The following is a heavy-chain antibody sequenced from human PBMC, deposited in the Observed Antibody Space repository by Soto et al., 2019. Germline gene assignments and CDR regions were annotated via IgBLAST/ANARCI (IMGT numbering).Heavy chain of an antibody. Sequence: SETLSLTCTVSGGSISSGGYYWSWIRQHPGKGLEWIGYIYYSGSTYYNPSLKSRVTISVDTSKNQFSLKLSSVAAADTAVYYCARGPGTGPGVGYNWFDPWGQGTLVTVSS. CDR2: IYYSGST. V-gene: IGHV4-31*03. CDR3: ARGPGTGPGVGYNWFDP. CDR1: GGSISSGGYY. D-gene: IGHD3-10*01. J-gene: IGHJ5*02.